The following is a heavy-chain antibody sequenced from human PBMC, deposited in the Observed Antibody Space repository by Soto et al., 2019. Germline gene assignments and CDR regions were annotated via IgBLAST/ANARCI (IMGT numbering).Heavy chain of an antibody. CDR3: TRPRLERSSSTTRNYYCGMDV. D-gene: IGHD6-13*01. Sequence: PGGSLRLSCAASGFTFSGSAMHWVRRASGKGLEWVGRIRSKANSYATAYAASVKGRFTISRDDSKNTAYLQMNSLKTEDTAVYYCTRPRLERSSSTTRNYYCGMDVWGQGTTVTVSS. CDR1: GFTFSGSA. J-gene: IGHJ6*02. V-gene: IGHV3-73*01. CDR2: IRSKANSYAT.